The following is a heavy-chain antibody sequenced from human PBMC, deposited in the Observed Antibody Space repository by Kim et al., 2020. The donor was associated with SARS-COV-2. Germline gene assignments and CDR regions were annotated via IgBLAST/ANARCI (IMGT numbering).Heavy chain of an antibody. CDR2: ISYDGSNK. CDR1: GFTFSSYG. V-gene: IGHV3-30*18. Sequence: GGSLRLSCAASGFTFSSYGMHWVRQAPGKGLEWVAVISYDGSNKYYADSVKGRFTISRDNSKNTLYLQMNSLRAEDTAVYYCAKSVYYYYYYGMDVWGQGTTVTVSS. CDR3: AKSVYYYYYYGMDV. J-gene: IGHJ6*02.